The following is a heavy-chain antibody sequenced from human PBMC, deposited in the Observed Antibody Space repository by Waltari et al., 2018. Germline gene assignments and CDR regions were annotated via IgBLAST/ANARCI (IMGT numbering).Heavy chain of an antibody. V-gene: IGHV3-9*01. D-gene: IGHD3-22*01. CDR1: GFTFDDYA. CDR2: INWNRESI. J-gene: IGHJ3*01. CDR3: LKKNDEVYDRNGLVYDAFDV. Sequence: EVQLVESGGGLVHPGRSLRLSCAASGFTFDDYAMHWVRQARGKGLGWGGGINWNRESIGYGDSVKGRFTISRDNARNSLYLQMKSLTTEDTAVYYCLKKNDEVYDRNGLVYDAFDVWGQGTMVTVST.